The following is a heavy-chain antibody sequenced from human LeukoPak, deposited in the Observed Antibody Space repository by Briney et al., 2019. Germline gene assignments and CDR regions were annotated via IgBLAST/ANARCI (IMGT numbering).Heavy chain of an antibody. V-gene: IGHV5-51*01. CDR1: GYTFATYW. J-gene: IGHJ5*02. D-gene: IGHD2-21*01. CDR3: ARHVIPESTLESWFDT. Sequence: PGQSLIISCKGSGYTFATYWIGWVRQMPGKGLEWVGFTYPGDPASNTRYSPSFQGQVTISVDSSTNTAYLRWRSLKASDTAMYFCARHVIPESTLESWFDTWGQGTLVTVSS. CDR2: TYPGDPASNT.